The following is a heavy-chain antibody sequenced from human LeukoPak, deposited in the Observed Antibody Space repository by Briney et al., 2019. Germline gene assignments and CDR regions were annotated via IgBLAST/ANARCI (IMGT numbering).Heavy chain of an antibody. V-gene: IGHV4-30-4*01. D-gene: IGHD5-12*01. CDR1: GGSISSGDYY. Sequence: PWETLCLTCTVSGGSISSGDYYWSWIRQPPGQELEWVGYIYYSRSTYSNPSLKSRTITSVNPTNNLYSLKLSSVRAAGTAVYCCARGGSGYDFGWFGPWGQGTLVPGSS. J-gene: IGHJ5*02. CDR3: ARGGSGYDFGWFGP. CDR2: IYYSRST.